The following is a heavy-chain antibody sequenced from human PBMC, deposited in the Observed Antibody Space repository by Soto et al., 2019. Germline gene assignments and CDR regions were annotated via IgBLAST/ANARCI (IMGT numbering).Heavy chain of an antibody. J-gene: IGHJ4*02. D-gene: IGHD3-22*01. CDR1: GFSLSTSGVG. Sequence: SGPTLVNPTQTLTLTCTFSGFSLSTSGVGVGWIRQPPGKALEWLALIYWDDDKRYSPSLKSRLTITKDTSKNQVVLTMTNMDPVETATYYCARFNYYDSSGYYYLVFFDYWGQGTLVTVSS. CDR2: IYWDDDK. V-gene: IGHV2-5*02. CDR3: ARFNYYDSSGYYYLVFFDY.